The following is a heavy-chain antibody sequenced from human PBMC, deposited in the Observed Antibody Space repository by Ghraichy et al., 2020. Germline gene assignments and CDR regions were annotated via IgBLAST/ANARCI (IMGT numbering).Heavy chain of an antibody. CDR2: ISGSGGST. J-gene: IGHJ5*02. D-gene: IGHD6-19*01. Sequence: GGSLRLSCAASGFTFSSYAMSWVRQAPGKGLEWVSAISGSGGSTYYADSVKGRFTISRDNSKNTLYLQMNSLRAEDTAVYYCAKDRRSSGWYNWFDPWGQGTLGTVSS. CDR1: GFTFSSYA. CDR3: AKDRRSSGWYNWFDP. V-gene: IGHV3-23*01.